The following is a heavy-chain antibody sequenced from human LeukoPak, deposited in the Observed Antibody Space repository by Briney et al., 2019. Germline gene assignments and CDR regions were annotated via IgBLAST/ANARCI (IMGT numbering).Heavy chain of an antibody. V-gene: IGHV4-4*02. D-gene: IGHD5-24*01. Sequence: PSETLSLTCAVSGGSISSNNWWNWVRQPPGKGLEWIGEIYHSGSTNYNPSLKSRAYIAVDKSNNQLSLRLTSVTAADTAVYYCARVGEEMATIGTFDYWGQGTLVTVSS. J-gene: IGHJ4*02. CDR3: ARVGEEMATIGTFDY. CDR2: IYHSGST. CDR1: GGSISSNNW.